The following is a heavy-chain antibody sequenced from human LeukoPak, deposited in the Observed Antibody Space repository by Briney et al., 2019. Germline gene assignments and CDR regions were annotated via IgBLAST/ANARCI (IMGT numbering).Heavy chain of an antibody. J-gene: IGHJ4*02. CDR3: AREDGSGWTYFDY. CDR2: ISGSGANT. V-gene: IGHV3-23*01. Sequence: PGGSLRLSCAASGFTFSTYAMSWVRQAPGKGLEWVSTISGSGANTYYADSVRGRFTISRDNSKNTLYLHMNSLRAEDTAVYYCAREDGSGWTYFDYWGQGTLVTVSS. CDR1: GFTFSTYA. D-gene: IGHD6-19*01.